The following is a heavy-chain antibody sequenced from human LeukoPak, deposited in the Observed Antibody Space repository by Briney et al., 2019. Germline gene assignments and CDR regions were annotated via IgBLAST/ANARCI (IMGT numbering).Heavy chain of an antibody. CDR1: GFTFSSYD. J-gene: IGHJ4*02. CDR3: ARGGDYGGFDY. CDR2: IGTAGDT. D-gene: IGHD4-17*01. V-gene: IGHV3-13*01. Sequence: PGGSLRLSCAASGFTFSSYDMHSVRQATGKGLEWVSAIGTAGDTYYPGSVKGRFTISRENAKNSLYLQMNSLRAGDTAVYYCARGGDYGGFDYWGQGTLVTVSS.